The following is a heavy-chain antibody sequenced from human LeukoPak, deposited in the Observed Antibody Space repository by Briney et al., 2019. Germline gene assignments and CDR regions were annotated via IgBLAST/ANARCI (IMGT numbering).Heavy chain of an antibody. CDR1: GFTFSSYA. V-gene: IGHV3-30-3*01. CDR3: ARARAIAARLDYYYGMDV. D-gene: IGHD6-6*01. Sequence: GGSLRLSCAASGFTFSSYAMHWDRQAPGKGLEWVAVISYDGSNKYYADSVKGRFTISRDNSKNTLYLQMNSLRAEDTAVYYCARARAIAARLDYYYGMDVWGQGTTVTVSS. J-gene: IGHJ6*02. CDR2: ISYDGSNK.